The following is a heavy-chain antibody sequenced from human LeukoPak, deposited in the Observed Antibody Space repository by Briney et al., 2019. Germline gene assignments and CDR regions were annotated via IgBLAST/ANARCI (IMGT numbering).Heavy chain of an antibody. CDR3: ARTLSPADDY. CDR1: GFTFSSYE. CDR2: ISSSGSTI. Sequence: GGSLRLSCAASGFTFSSYEMNWVRQAPGKGLEWVPYISSSGSTIYYADSVKGRFTISRDNAKNSLYLQMNSLRAENTAVYYCARTLSPADDYWGQGTLVTVSS. D-gene: IGHD2-2*01. J-gene: IGHJ4*02. V-gene: IGHV3-48*03.